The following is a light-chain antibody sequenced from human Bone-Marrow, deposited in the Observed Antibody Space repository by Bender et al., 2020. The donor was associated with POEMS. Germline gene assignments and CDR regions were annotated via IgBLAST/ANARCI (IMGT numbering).Light chain of an antibody. CDR1: SKDVGSYKL. CDR3: CSYVAVNTWV. Sequence: QSALTQPASVSGSPGQAITISCTGTSKDVGSYKLVSWYQQLPGKAPRLILSEVNKRPSGVSNRFSGSKSGSTASLTVSGLQAEDEADYYCCSYVAVNTWVFGGGTKLTVL. J-gene: IGLJ3*02. CDR2: EVN. V-gene: IGLV2-23*02.